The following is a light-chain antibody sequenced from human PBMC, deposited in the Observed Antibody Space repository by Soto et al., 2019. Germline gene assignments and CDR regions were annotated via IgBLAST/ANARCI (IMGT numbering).Light chain of an antibody. CDR1: SSNIGSDF. J-gene: IGLJ1*01. Sequence: QSVLTQPPSASGTPGQRVTISCSGSSSNIGSDFVYWYQQVPGTAPKLLIYHNYQRPSGVPDRFSGSKSGTSGSLAISDLRSDDEADYYCSAWDASLSTYVFGAGTKLTVL. CDR3: SAWDASLSTYV. CDR2: HNY. V-gene: IGLV1-47*01.